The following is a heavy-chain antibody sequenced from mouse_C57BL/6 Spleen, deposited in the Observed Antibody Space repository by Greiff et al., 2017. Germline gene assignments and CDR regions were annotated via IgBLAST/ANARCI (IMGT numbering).Heavy chain of an antibody. V-gene: IGHV14-4*01. J-gene: IGHJ3*01. CDR1: GFNIKDDY. D-gene: IGHD1-1*01. CDR2: IDPENGDT. CDR3: TPLITTVVSPPY. Sequence: EVQLQESGAELVRPGASVKLSCTASGFNIKDDYMHWVKQRPEQGLEWIGWIDPENGDTEYASKFQGKATITADTSSNTAYLQLSSLTSEDTAVYYCTPLITTVVSPPYWGQGTLVTVSA.